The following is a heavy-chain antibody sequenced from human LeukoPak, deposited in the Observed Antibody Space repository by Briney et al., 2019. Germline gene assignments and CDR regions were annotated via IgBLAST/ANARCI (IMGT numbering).Heavy chain of an antibody. CDR1: GYTFTSYG. CDR2: ISAYNGNT. Sequence: ASVKVSCKASGYTFTSYGISWVRQAPGQGLEWMGWISAYNGNTNYAQKLQGRVTMTTDTSPSTAYMELRSLRSDDTAVYYCSTRPTPGWGMDVWGQGTTVTVSS. J-gene: IGHJ6*02. V-gene: IGHV1-18*01. CDR3: STRPTPGWGMDV. D-gene: IGHD2-15*01.